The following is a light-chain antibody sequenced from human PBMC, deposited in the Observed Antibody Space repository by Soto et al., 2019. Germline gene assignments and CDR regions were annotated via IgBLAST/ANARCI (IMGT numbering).Light chain of an antibody. CDR1: SSNIGNNY. Sequence: QSVLTQPPSVSAAPGQKVTISCSGSSSNIGNNYVSWYQQLPGTAPKPLIYDNNKRPSGIPDRFSGSKSGTSATLGITGLQTGDEADYYCGTWDSSLRGVFGTGTKVTVL. V-gene: IGLV1-51*01. CDR3: GTWDSSLRGV. CDR2: DNN. J-gene: IGLJ1*01.